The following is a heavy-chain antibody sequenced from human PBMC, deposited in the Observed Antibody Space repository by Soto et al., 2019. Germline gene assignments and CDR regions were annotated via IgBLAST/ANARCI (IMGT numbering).Heavy chain of an antibody. V-gene: IGHV1-18*01. Sequence: ASVKVSRKASGYTFTSYGISWVRQAPGQGLEWMGWISAYNGNTNYAQKLQGRVTMTTDTSTSTAYMELRSLRSDDTAVYYCARGALPTYYYYYMDVWGKGTTVTVSS. CDR3: ARGALPTYYYYYMDV. CDR2: ISAYNGNT. J-gene: IGHJ6*03. CDR1: GYTFTSYG.